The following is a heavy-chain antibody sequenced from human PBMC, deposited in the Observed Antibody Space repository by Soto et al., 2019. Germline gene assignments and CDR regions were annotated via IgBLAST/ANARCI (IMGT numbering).Heavy chain of an antibody. CDR1: GGTFSSYA. D-gene: IGHD3-16*02. CDR3: ATGPRYDYVWGSYRPDGGDDAFDI. J-gene: IGHJ3*02. V-gene: IGHV1-69*01. CDR2: IIPICCTA. Sequence: QVQLGQSGAEVKKPGSSVKGSCKASGGTFSSYAISWVRQAPGQGLEWMGGIIPICCTAKYAQKFQGRVTITADESTSTAYIELSSLRSEDTAVYYCATGPRYDYVWGSYRPDGGDDAFDIWGQGTMVTVSS.